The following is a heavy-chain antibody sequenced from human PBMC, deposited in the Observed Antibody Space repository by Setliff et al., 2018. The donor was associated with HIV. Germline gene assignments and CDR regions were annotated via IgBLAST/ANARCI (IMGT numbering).Heavy chain of an antibody. CDR3: ARQDIPTGYYLFDY. J-gene: IGHJ4*02. Sequence: GASVKVSCKTSGYTFTAYYIYWVRQAPGHGLELMGRIHPNTGSTNYLQKFQGRVSITRDTSMYTVYMTLTGLTSDDTAVYYCARQDIPTGYYLFDYWGQGTQVTVSS. CDR1: GYTFTAYY. CDR2: IHPNTGST. D-gene: IGHD3-9*01. V-gene: IGHV1-2*06.